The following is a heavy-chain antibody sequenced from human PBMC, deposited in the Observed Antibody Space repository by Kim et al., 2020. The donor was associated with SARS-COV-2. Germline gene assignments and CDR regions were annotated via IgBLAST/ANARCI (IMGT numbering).Heavy chain of an antibody. D-gene: IGHD2-8*02. CDR1: GGSISSGGYY. CDR3: ARGLGIVLVVYAKPGANWFDP. V-gene: IGHV4-31*03. Sequence: SETLSLTCTVSGGSISSGGYYWSWVRQHPGKGLEWIGYIYYSGSTYYNPSLKSRIAISVDTSKNQFSLKLSSVTAADTAVYYCARGLGIVLVVYAKPGANWFDPWGQGTLVTVSS. CDR2: IYYSGST. J-gene: IGHJ5*02.